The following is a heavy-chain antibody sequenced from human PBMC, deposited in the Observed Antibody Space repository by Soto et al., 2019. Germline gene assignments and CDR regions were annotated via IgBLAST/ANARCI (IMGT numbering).Heavy chain of an antibody. V-gene: IGHV1-18*01. Sequence: QVQLVQSGAEVKKPGDSVRVSCKASGYTFTSYGIGWVRQAPGQGLEWMGWISGNNGNTKYAQKLQGRVTMTTDASTSTDYMDLRSLRSDDAAVYYCARDGYFDHWAQGTLVIVSS. CDR3: ARDGYFDH. CDR1: GYTFTSYG. CDR2: ISGNNGNT. J-gene: IGHJ4*02.